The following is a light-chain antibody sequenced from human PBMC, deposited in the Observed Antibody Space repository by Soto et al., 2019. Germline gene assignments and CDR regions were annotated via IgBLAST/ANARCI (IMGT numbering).Light chain of an antibody. CDR3: QQYHTFSIA. CDR2: DSS. J-gene: IGKJ5*01. Sequence: DIQMTQSPSTLSASVGDSVTVTCRASQSISTWLAWYQQKPGRAPKLLIYDSSSLESGVPSRFSGSGSGTDSTLTISGLQPDDFATYYCQQYHTFSIAFGQGTRLEIK. CDR1: QSISTW. V-gene: IGKV1-5*01.